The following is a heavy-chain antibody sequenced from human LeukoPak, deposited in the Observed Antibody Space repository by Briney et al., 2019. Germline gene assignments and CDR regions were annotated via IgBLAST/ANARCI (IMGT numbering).Heavy chain of an antibody. CDR2: INHSGST. V-gene: IGHV4-39*07. Sequence: SETLSLTCTVSGGSISSSSYYWGWIRQPPGKGLEWIGEINHSGSTNYNPSLKSRVTISVDTSKNQFSLKLSSVTAADTAVYYCARAATGISSGYYYGAYYYYMDVWGKGTTVTISS. CDR1: GGSISSSSYY. J-gene: IGHJ6*03. CDR3: ARAATGISSGYYYGAYYYYMDV. D-gene: IGHD3-22*01.